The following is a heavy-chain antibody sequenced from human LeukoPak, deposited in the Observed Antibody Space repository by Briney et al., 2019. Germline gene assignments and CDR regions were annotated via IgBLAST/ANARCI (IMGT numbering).Heavy chain of an antibody. Sequence: ASVKVSCKASGYTFTSYGISWVRQAPGQGLEWMGWISAYNGNTNYAQKLQGRVTMTTDTSTSTAYMELRSLRSDDTAVYYCARVIGGTYYDILTGYYSNWFDPWGQGTLVTVSP. J-gene: IGHJ5*02. CDR1: GYTFTSYG. D-gene: IGHD3-9*01. V-gene: IGHV1-18*01. CDR2: ISAYNGNT. CDR3: ARVIGGTYYDILTGYYSNWFDP.